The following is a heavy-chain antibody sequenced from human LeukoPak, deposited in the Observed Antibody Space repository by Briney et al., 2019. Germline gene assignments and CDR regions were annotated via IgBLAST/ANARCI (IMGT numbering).Heavy chain of an antibody. CDR1: GGSISSYY. Sequence: SETLSLTCTVSGGSISSYYWSWIRQPAGKGPEWIGRIYTSGSTNYNPSLKSRVTMSVDTSKNQFSLKLSSVTAADTAVYYCASSYSSSWYDYWGQGTLVTVSS. CDR2: IYTSGST. CDR3: ASSYSSSWYDY. D-gene: IGHD6-13*01. V-gene: IGHV4-4*07. J-gene: IGHJ4*02.